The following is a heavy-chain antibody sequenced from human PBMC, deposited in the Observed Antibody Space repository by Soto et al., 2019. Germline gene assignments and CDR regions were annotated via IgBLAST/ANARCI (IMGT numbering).Heavy chain of an antibody. CDR2: ISGSGGST. Sequence: EVQLLESGGGLVQPGGSLRLSCAASGFTISSYAMSRVRQAPGKGLEWVSAISGSGGSTYYADSVKGRFTISRDNSKNTLYLQMNSLRAEDTAVYYCAKDPGASSDWHGGLYWGQGTLVTVSS. J-gene: IGHJ4*02. CDR1: GFTISSYA. D-gene: IGHD6-19*01. V-gene: IGHV3-23*01. CDR3: AKDPGASSDWHGGLY.